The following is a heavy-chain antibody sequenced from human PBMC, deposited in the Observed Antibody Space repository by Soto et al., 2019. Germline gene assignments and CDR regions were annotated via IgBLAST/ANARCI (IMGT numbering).Heavy chain of an antibody. CDR3: ARRISITMVRGVRDYYYMDV. CDR2: IYYSGST. J-gene: IGHJ6*03. Sequence: PSETLSLTCTVSGGSISSYYWSWIRQPPGKGLEWIGYIYYSGSTNYNPSLKSRVTISVDTSKNQFSLKLSSVTAADTAVYYCARRISITMVRGVRDYYYMDVWGKGTTVTVS. D-gene: IGHD3-10*01. V-gene: IGHV4-59*01. CDR1: GGSISSYY.